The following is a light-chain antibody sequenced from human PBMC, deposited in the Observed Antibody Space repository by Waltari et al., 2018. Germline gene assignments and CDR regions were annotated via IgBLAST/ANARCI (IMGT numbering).Light chain of an antibody. CDR1: QNLLYSSNNKNY. J-gene: IGKJ2*01. V-gene: IGKV4-1*01. CDR2: WAS. CDR3: QQDYTTPPYT. Sequence: DIVMTQSPDSLAVSLGERATINCKSSQNLLYSSNNKNYLAWYQQKPGQPPKLLIYWASTREVGVPDRFSGSGSETDFTLTISSLQAEDVAVYYCQQDYTTPPYTFGQGTKLEIK.